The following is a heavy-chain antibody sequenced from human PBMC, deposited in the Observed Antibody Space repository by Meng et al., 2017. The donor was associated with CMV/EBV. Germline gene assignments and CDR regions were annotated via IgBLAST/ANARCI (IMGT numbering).Heavy chain of an antibody. CDR2: IKQDGSEK. CDR1: GLTVSSNY. J-gene: IGHJ4*02. V-gene: IGHV3-7*01. D-gene: IGHD2-8*01. Sequence: GGSLRLSCAVSGLTVSSNYMSWVRQAPGKGLEWVANIKQDGSEKYYVDSVKGRFTISRDNGKNSVYLQMNSLRAEDTAVYYCARDSGRMNYWGQGTLVTVSS. CDR3: ARDSGRMNY.